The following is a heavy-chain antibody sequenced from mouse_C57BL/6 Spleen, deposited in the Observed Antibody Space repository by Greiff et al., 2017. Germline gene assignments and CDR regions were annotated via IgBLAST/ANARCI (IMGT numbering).Heavy chain of an antibody. D-gene: IGHD1-1*01. CDR2: IHPTSGST. V-gene: IGHV1-64*01. CDR3: ERGVTTVEATDRYFDV. CDR1: GYTFTSYW. Sequence: QVQLQQPGAELVKPGASVKLSCKASGYTFTSYWMHWVKQRPGQGLEWIGMIHPTSGSTNYNEKFKSQATLTVDKSSSTAYMQLSSLPSEASAVFYCERGVTTVEATDRYFDVWGTGTSVTVSS. J-gene: IGHJ1*03.